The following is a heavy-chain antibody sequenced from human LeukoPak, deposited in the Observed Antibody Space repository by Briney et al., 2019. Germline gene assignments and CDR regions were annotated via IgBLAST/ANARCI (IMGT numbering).Heavy chain of an antibody. Sequence: GGSLRLSCVVSGFSFSDSYMTWIRQTPGKGLESLAYISGSGHDIYYTDSVKGRFTISRDNAKDSLYLQMNGLRPEDTALYLLIYWGHGTLVTVSS. CDR3: IY. CDR2: ISGSGHDI. V-gene: IGHV3-11*01. J-gene: IGHJ4*01. CDR1: GFSFSDSY. D-gene: IGHD2-8*01.